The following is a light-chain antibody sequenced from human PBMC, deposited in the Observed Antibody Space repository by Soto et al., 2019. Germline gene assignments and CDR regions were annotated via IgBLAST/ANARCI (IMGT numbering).Light chain of an antibody. V-gene: IGLV2-14*01. CDR1: NSDVGGFNY. CDR3: CSYTSRSTLV. Sequence: QSVLTQPASVSGSPGQSITISCTGTNSDVGGFNYVSWYQQHPDKAPKLIIFEVTDRPSGVSNRFSGSKSGNTASLTISGLQSEDEAEYYCCSYTSRSTLVFGGGTKATVL. J-gene: IGLJ2*01. CDR2: EVT.